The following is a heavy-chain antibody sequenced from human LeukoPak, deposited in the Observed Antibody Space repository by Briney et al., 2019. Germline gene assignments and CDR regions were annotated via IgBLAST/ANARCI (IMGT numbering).Heavy chain of an antibody. D-gene: IGHD2-15*01. CDR1: GFTFSSYA. CDR3: AKQKGYCSGGSCYYSDY. Sequence: PGGSLRLSCAASGFTFSSYAMSWVRQAPGKGLEWVSTLSGSGASTSYADSVKGRFTISRDNSKNTLYLQVNSLRAEDTARYYCAKQKGYCSGGSCYYSDYWGQGTLVTVSS. J-gene: IGHJ4*02. V-gene: IGHV3-23*01. CDR2: LSGSGAST.